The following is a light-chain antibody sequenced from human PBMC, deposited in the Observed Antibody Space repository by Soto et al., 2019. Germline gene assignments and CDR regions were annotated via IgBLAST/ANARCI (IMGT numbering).Light chain of an antibody. V-gene: IGKV1-5*03. J-gene: IGKJ1*01. Sequence: DSQMTHSPSTLSASVGDIVTITCRASQSISSWLAWYQQKPGKAPKLLIYKASSLESGVPSRFSGSGSGTEFTLTISSLQPDDFATYCCQQYNSYSTFGQGTKVEIK. CDR1: QSISSW. CDR3: QQYNSYST. CDR2: KAS.